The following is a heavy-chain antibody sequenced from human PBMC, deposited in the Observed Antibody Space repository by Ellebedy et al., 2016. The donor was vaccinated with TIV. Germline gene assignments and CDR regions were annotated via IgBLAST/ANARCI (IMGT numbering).Heavy chain of an antibody. D-gene: IGHD6-19*01. CDR1: GGSISSGDHY. CDR2: IYSSGNT. Sequence: SETLSLTCTVSGGSISSGDHYWSWIRQPPGTGLEWIGYIYSSGNTYYNPSLMSRVTISVDTPKNHFSLKLSSVPAADTAVYYCARGGAVAGTIPIDYWGQGTLVTVSS. V-gene: IGHV4-30-4*01. J-gene: IGHJ4*02. CDR3: ARGGAVAGTIPIDY.